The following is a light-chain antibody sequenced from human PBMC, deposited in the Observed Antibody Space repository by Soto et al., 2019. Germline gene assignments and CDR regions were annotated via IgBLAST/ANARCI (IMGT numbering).Light chain of an antibody. CDR1: QSISSW. CDR3: QHYNTYPWP. CDR2: DAS. J-gene: IGKJ1*01. Sequence: DIQMPQYTYTLSGSVGDRVTITGRASQSISSWLAWYQQKPGKAPKLLIYDASSLESGVPSRFSGSASGTEFTLTISSLQPDDFATYYCQHYNTYPWPFGQGAKVDI. V-gene: IGKV1-5*01.